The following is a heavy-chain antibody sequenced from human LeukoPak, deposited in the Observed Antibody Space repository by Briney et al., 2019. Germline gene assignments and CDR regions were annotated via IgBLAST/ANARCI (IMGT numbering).Heavy chain of an antibody. J-gene: IGHJ4*02. V-gene: IGHV3-30*18. CDR1: GFSFISYG. Sequence: GGSLRLSCAASGFSFISYGMHWVRQAPGKGLEWVGVISDDGRSKDYADSVKGRFAISRDNSKNTLYLQMNSLRAEDTAVYYCAKESILYDYWGQGTLVTVSS. CDR3: AKESILYDY. CDR2: ISDDGRSK. D-gene: IGHD2-15*01.